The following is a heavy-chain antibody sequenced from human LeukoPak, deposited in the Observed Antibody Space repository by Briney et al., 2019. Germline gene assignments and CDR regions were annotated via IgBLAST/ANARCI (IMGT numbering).Heavy chain of an antibody. CDR3: AKGYTAAWYDFDY. Sequence: GGSLRLSCAASGFTFSSYAMSWVRQAPGKGLEWVSHIHFSPGYTYYADSVKGRFTISRDNSKNILYLQMNSLRAEDTAVYYCAKGYTAAWYDFDYWGQGTLVTVSS. J-gene: IGHJ4*02. V-gene: IGHV3-23*01. D-gene: IGHD5-12*01. CDR2: IHFSPGYT. CDR1: GFTFSSYA.